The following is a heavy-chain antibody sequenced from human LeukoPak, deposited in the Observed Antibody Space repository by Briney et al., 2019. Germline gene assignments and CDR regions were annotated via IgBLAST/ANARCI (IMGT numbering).Heavy chain of an antibody. Sequence: ASVKVSCKASGYTFTGYYMHWVRQAPGQGLEWMGWINPNSGGTNYAQKFQGRVTMTRDTSISTAYMELSRLRSDDTAVYYCARVRLIINCSGGSCYPYYFDYWGQGTLVTVSS. D-gene: IGHD2-15*01. V-gene: IGHV1-2*02. J-gene: IGHJ4*02. CDR3: ARVRLIINCSGGSCYPYYFDY. CDR1: GYTFTGYY. CDR2: INPNSGGT.